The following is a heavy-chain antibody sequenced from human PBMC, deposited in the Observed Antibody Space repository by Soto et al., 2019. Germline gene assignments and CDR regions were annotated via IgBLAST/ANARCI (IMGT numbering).Heavy chain of an antibody. CDR2: MWNDGTNK. V-gene: IGHV3-33*01. J-gene: IGHJ4*02. CDR3: ARIGSWALNFDY. CDR1: GFTFSNYH. D-gene: IGHD6-13*01. Sequence: QVQLVESGGGVVQPGRSLRLSCAASGFTFSNYHMHWVRQAPGRGLEWAAVMWNDGTNKYYADSVKGRFTISRDNSKNTLWMHMNSLRVEDTAVYYCARIGSWALNFDYWGQGTLVTVSS.